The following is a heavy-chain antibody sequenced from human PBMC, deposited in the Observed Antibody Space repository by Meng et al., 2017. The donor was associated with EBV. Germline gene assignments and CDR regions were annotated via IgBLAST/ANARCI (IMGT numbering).Heavy chain of an antibody. V-gene: IGHV1-69*01. J-gene: IGHJ4*02. CDR1: GGTFRSDA. CDR2: LIPMSGAP. CDR3: ASESGRGFTPDY. Sequence: GRLQRSGGEVKKPGSSVKVSCRTSGGTFRSDAVSWVRQAPGQGLEWMGGLIPMSGAPHYAQKFQDRVTIIADESTSTHSMELNNLRFEDTAMYYCASESGRGFTPDYWGQGTLVTVSS. D-gene: IGHD3-10*01.